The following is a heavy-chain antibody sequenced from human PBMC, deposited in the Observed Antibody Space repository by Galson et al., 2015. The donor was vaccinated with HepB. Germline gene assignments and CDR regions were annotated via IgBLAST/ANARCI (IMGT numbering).Heavy chain of an antibody. D-gene: IGHD3-22*01. Sequence: ETLSLTCTVSGGSISSSNYYWGWIRQPPGKGLEWIGSIYYSGSTYYNPSLKSRVTISVDTSKNQFSLKLSSVTAADTAVYYCARQYYDSSVFDAFDIWGQGTMVTVSS. J-gene: IGHJ3*02. CDR2: IYYSGST. CDR1: GGSISSSNYY. CDR3: ARQYYDSSVFDAFDI. V-gene: IGHV4-39*01.